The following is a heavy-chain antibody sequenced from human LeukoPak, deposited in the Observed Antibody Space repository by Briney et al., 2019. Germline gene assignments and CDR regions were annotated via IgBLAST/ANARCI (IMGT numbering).Heavy chain of an antibody. Sequence: AASVKVSCKASGGTFSSYAISWVRQAPGQGLEWMGGIIPIFGTANYAQKFQGRVTITTDGSTSTAYMELSSLRSEDTAVYYCARGGSGYDFYFDYWGQGTLVTVSS. CDR3: ARGGSGYDFYFDY. D-gene: IGHD5-12*01. V-gene: IGHV1-69*05. J-gene: IGHJ4*02. CDR1: GGTFSSYA. CDR2: IIPIFGTA.